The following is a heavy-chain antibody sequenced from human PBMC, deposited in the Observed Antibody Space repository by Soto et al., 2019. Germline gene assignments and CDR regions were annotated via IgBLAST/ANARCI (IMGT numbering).Heavy chain of an antibody. Sequence: EVQLVESGGGLVQPGGSLRLSCAASGFSFSSYSMNWVRQAPGKGLEWVSYISSSSSTIYYVDSVKGRFTISRDNAKNSVFLQMNSLRAEDTGVYYCAVVPAVHGHYGMDVWGQGNTVTVSS. CDR1: GFSFSSYS. D-gene: IGHD2-2*01. V-gene: IGHV3-48*01. J-gene: IGHJ6*02. CDR2: ISSSSSTI. CDR3: AVVPAVHGHYGMDV.